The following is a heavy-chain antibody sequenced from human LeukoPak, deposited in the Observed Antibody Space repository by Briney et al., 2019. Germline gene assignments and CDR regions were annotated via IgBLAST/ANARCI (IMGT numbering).Heavy chain of an antibody. Sequence: EASVKVSCKASGYTFTGYYMHWVRQAPGQGLEWMGWINPNSGGTNYAQKFQGRVTMTRDTSISTAYMELSRLRSDDTAVYYCARDQDFRGFLEWLLPFDYWGQGTLVTVSS. J-gene: IGHJ4*02. D-gene: IGHD3-3*01. CDR3: ARDQDFRGFLEWLLPFDY. CDR1: GYTFTGYY. CDR2: INPNSGGT. V-gene: IGHV1-2*02.